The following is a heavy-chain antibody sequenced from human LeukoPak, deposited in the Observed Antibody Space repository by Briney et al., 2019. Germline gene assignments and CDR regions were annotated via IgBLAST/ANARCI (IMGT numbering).Heavy chain of an antibody. V-gene: IGHV4-34*01. CDR2: INHSGST. CDR3: ARSWVAMVTIRWAYFDY. CDR1: GGSFSGYY. Sequence: SETLSLTCAVYGGSFSGYYWSWIRQPPGKGLEWIGEINHSGSTNYSPSLKSRVTISVDTSKNQFSLKLSSVTAADTAVYYCARSWVAMVTIRWAYFDYWGQGTLVTVSS. J-gene: IGHJ4*02. D-gene: IGHD5-18*01.